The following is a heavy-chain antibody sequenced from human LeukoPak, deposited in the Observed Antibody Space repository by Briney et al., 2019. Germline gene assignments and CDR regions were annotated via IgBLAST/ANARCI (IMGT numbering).Heavy chain of an antibody. D-gene: IGHD6-6*01. J-gene: IGHJ4*02. Sequence: SETLSLTCTVSGGSISSYYWSWIRQPPGKGLEWIGYIYYSGSTNYNPSLKSRVTMSVDTSKNQFSLKLSSVTAADTAVYYCARSKGHSSSGYFDYWGQGALVTVSS. CDR1: GGSISSYY. CDR2: IYYSGST. V-gene: IGHV4-59*12. CDR3: ARSKGHSSSGYFDY.